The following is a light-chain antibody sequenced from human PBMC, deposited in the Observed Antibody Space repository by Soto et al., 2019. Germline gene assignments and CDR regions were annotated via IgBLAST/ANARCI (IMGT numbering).Light chain of an antibody. V-gene: IGKV1-5*01. CDR2: DAS. Sequence: DIQMTQSPSTLSASGGDRVTITCRASQSVVSWLAWYQHKPGEAPKLLIHDASSLESGVPSRFSGGGSGTEFTLTISSLQPDDFATYYCQEYSTYSRTFGQGTKLEIK. CDR3: QEYSTYSRT. J-gene: IGKJ2*01. CDR1: QSVVSW.